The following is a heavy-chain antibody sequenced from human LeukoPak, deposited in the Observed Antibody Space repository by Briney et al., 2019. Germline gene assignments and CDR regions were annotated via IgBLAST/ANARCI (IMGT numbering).Heavy chain of an antibody. J-gene: IGHJ6*03. CDR2: IYYSGST. D-gene: IGHD2-21*02. V-gene: IGHV4-61*08. Sequence: AETLSLTCTVAGVSIRSGDYYWDWIRQSPGKGLVWIGYIYYSGSTNYNPSLKSRVTISVDTSKNQFSLKLSSVTAADTAVYYCARVRKAYCGGDCYPTYYYYYMDVWGKGTTVTISS. CDR1: GVSIRSGDYY. CDR3: ARVRKAYCGGDCYPTYYYYYMDV.